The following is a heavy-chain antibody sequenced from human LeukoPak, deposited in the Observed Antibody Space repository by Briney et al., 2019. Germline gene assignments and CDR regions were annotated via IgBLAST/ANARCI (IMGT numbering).Heavy chain of an antibody. J-gene: IGHJ4*02. CDR2: ITGSGGGS. V-gene: IGHV3-23*01. CDR1: GFIFSNYA. CDR3: AKKSLWSGPFDY. Sequence: GGSLRLSCKASGFIFSNYAMSWVRQAPGKGLEWVSIITGSGGGSYYADSVKGRFTLSRDNSKSTLFLQMNSLRAEDTAVYFCAKKSLWSGPFDYWGQGTLVTVFS. D-gene: IGHD3-3*01.